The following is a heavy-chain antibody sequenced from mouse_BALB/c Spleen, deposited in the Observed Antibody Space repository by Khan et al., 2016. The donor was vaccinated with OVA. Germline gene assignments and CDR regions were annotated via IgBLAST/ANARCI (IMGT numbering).Heavy chain of an antibody. CDR3: ARDGSRYNYAMDY. Sequence: QLEESGPGLVKPSQSLSLTCTVTGYSITSDYAWNWIRQFPGNKLEWMGYISYSGSTNYNPALKSRISITRDTSKNQFFLQLNSVTTEDTAIYYCARDGSRYNYAMDYWGQGTSVTVSS. CDR1: GYSITSDYA. J-gene: IGHJ4*01. D-gene: IGHD2-3*01. V-gene: IGHV3-2*02. CDR2: ISYSGST.